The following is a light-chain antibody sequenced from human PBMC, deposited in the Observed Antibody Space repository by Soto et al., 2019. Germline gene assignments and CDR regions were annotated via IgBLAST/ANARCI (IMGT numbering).Light chain of an antibody. CDR1: SSNIGSNT. CDR2: SNN. V-gene: IGLV1-44*01. CDR3: AAWDDGLNGRWV. J-gene: IGLJ3*02. Sequence: QSVLTQPPSASGTPGQRVTISCSGSSSNIGSNTVNWYQQLPGTAPKLLIYSNNQRPSGVPDRFSGSKSGTSASLAISGLQSEDEADYYCAAWDDGLNGRWVFGGGTKLTVL.